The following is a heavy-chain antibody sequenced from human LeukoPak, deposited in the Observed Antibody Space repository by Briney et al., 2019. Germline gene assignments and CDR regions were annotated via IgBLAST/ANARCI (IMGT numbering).Heavy chain of an antibody. CDR3: ARDFYDSSGYLYYGMDV. CDR2: IIPIFGTA. V-gene: IGHV1-69*13. CDR1: GGTFSSYA. D-gene: IGHD3-22*01. J-gene: IGHJ6*02. Sequence: GASVKVSCKASGGTFSSYAISWVRQAPGQGLEWMGGIIPIFGTANYARKFQGRVTITADESTSTAYMELSSLRSEDTAVYYCARDFYDSSGYLYYGMDVWGQGTTVTVSS.